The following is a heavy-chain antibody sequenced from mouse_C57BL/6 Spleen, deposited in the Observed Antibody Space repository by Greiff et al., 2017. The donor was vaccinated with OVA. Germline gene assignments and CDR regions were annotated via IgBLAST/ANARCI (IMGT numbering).Heavy chain of an antibody. CDR1: GFTFRSYA. J-gene: IGHJ2*01. CDR2: ISSGGDYI. CDR3: TRGDYCLDY. D-gene: IGHD2-13*01. V-gene: IGHV5-9-1*02. Sequence: EVKLVESGEGLVKPGGSLKLSCAASGFTFRSYAMSWVRQTPEKRLEWVAYISSGGDYIYYADTVKGRFTISRDNARNTLYLQMSSLKSEDTAMYYCTRGDYCLDYWGQGTTLTVSS.